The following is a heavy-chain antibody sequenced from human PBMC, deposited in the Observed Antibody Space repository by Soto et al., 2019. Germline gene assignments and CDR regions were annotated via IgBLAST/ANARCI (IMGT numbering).Heavy chain of an antibody. CDR2: ISAYNGNT. CDR3: ARGVLDIVVVPAASAGFDP. Sequence: RASVKVSCKASGYTFTSYGISWVRQAPGQGLEWMGWISAYNGNTNYAQNLQGRVTMTTDTSTTTAYMELSSLRSEDTAVYYCARGVLDIVVVPAASAGFDPWGQGTLVTVSS. J-gene: IGHJ5*02. V-gene: IGHV1-18*01. CDR1: GYTFTSYG. D-gene: IGHD2-2*03.